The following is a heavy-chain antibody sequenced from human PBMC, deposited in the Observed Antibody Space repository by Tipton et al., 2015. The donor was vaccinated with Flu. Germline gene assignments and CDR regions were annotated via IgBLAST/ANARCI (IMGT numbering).Heavy chain of an antibody. CDR3: ARHGKDTGDYLASFDI. V-gene: IGHV4-61*02. D-gene: IGHD7-27*01. CDR2: VSSSGST. J-gene: IGHJ3*02. Sequence: TLSLTCTVSGDSITSGNYYWTWIRQSAGKGLEWIGRVSSSGSTRYNPSLKSRGTISVDTSKNQFSLKLSSVTAADTAVHYCARHGKDTGDYLASFDIWGQGTMVTVSS. CDR1: GDSITSGNYY.